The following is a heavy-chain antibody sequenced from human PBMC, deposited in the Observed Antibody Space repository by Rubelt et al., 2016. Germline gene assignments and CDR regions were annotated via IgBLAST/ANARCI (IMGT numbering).Heavy chain of an antibody. J-gene: IGHJ3*02. CDR1: GYTFTSYG. Sequence: QVQLVQYGAEVKKPGASVKVSCKASGYTFTSYGISWVRQAPGQGLEWMRWISAYNGNTNYAQKRQGRVTMTTETATSTAYMELRSLRSDDTAVYYCARRDGYNWDDAFDIWGQGTMVTVSS. CDR3: ARRDGYNWDDAFDI. D-gene: IGHD5-24*01. V-gene: IGHV1-18*01. CDR2: ISAYNGNT.